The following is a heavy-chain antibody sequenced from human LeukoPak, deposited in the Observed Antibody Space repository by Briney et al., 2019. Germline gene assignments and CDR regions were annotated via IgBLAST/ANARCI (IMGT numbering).Heavy chain of an antibody. CDR1: GLTFSSSW. CDR3: ARDLAYSRLDY. CDR2: INPDGDKK. D-gene: IGHD5-18*01. Sequence: GGSLRLSCAVSGLTFSSSWMDWVRQAPGKGLEWVASINPDGDKKYSADSVKGRFTISRDNAENSLYLQMNSLRVEDTAFYYCARDLAYSRLDYWGQGMLVAVSS. J-gene: IGHJ4*02. V-gene: IGHV3-7*01.